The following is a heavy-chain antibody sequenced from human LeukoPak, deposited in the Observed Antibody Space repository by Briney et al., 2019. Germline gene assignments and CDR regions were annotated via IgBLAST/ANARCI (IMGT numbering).Heavy chain of an antibody. Sequence: SETLSLTCTVSGGSISSYYWSWIRQPPGKGLEWIGYIYYSGSTNYNPSLKSRVTISVDTSKNQFSLKLSSVTAADTAVYYCARYYDSSGYPPYFDYWGQGTLVTVSS. CDR3: ARYYDSSGYPPYFDY. J-gene: IGHJ4*02. V-gene: IGHV4-59*01. CDR2: IYYSGST. D-gene: IGHD3-22*01. CDR1: GGSISSYY.